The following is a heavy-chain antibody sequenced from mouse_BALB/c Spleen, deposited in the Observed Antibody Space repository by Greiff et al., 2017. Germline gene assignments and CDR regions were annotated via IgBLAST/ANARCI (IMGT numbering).Heavy chain of an antibody. Sequence: EVMLVESGGGLVKLGGSLKLSCAASGFTFSSYYMSWVRQTPEKRLELVAAINSNGGSTYYPDTVKGRFTISRDNAKNTLYLQMSSLKSEDTALYYCARQGYGSSYWYFDVWGAGTTVTVSS. CDR2: INSNGGST. J-gene: IGHJ1*01. CDR1: GFTFSSYY. D-gene: IGHD1-1*01. V-gene: IGHV5-6-2*01. CDR3: ARQGYGSSYWYFDV.